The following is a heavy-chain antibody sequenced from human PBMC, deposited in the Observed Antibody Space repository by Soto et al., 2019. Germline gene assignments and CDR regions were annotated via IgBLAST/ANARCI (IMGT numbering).Heavy chain of an antibody. Sequence: PGGSLRLSCAASGLTFSSYEMSWVRQAPGKGLEWVSYISSSGTTMYYADSVKGRFTISRDNAKKSVYLQMNSLRAEDTAVYFCARGSTLIVVNHFDYWGQGTLVTVSS. CDR1: GLTFSSYE. CDR3: ARGSTLIVVNHFDY. V-gene: IGHV3-48*03. J-gene: IGHJ4*02. D-gene: IGHD3-22*01. CDR2: ISSSGTTM.